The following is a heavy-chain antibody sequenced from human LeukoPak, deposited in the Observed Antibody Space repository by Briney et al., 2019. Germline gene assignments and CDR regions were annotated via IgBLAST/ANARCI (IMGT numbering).Heavy chain of an antibody. CDR1: GGTFSSYA. J-gene: IGHJ3*02. CDR3: ARSPAIAAADAFDI. V-gene: IGHV1-69*05. Sequence: SVKVSCKASGGTFSSYAISWVRQAPGQGLEWMGGIIPIFGTANYAQKFQGRVTITTDGSTSTAYMELSSLRSEDTAVYYCARSPAIAAADAFDIWGQGTMVTVSS. D-gene: IGHD6-13*01. CDR2: IIPIFGTA.